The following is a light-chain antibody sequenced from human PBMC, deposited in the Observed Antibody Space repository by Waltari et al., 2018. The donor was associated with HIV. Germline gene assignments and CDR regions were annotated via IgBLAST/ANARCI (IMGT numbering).Light chain of an antibody. CDR3: QSADSSGVDFVV. CDR2: KDS. J-gene: IGLJ2*01. Sequence: DLTPPPSVSVPPGQTATITCTGAALPKQSGYWYQKKAGQAPVLLINKDSERLSGIPERFSGSSSGTSLTLTINGVRAEDEAEYYCQSADSSGVDFVVFGGGTKLTVL. CDR1: ALPKQS. V-gene: IGLV3-25*03.